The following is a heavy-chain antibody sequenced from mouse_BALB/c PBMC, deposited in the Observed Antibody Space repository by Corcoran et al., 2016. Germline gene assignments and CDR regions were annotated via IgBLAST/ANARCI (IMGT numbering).Heavy chain of an antibody. Sequence: QIQLVQSGPELKKPGETVKISCKASGYTFTNYGMNWVKQAPGKGLKWMGWINTYTGEPTYADDFKGRFALSLETSARPSYLQINNLKTEETSTYFCARFYYDYRDFDYWAQGTTLTGSS. J-gene: IGHJ2*01. V-gene: IGHV9-3-1*01. CDR2: INTYTGEP. D-gene: IGHD2-4*01. CDR1: GYTFTNYG. CDR3: ARFYYDYRDFDY.